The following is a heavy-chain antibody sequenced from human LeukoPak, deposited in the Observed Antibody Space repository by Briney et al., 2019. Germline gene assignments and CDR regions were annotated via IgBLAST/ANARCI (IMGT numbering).Heavy chain of an antibody. V-gene: IGHV1-69*04. J-gene: IGHJ4*02. D-gene: IGHD3-22*01. Sequence: SVKVSCKASGGTFSSYAISWVRQAPGQGLEWMGRIIPILGIANYAQKFQGRVTITADKSTSTAYMELSSLRSEDTAVYYCARDQGYYYDSSGFDYWGQGTLVTVSS. CDR3: ARDQGYYYDSSGFDY. CDR2: IIPILGIA. CDR1: GGTFSSYA.